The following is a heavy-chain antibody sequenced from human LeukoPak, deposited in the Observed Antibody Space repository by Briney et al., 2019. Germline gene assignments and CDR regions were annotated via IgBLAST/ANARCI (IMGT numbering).Heavy chain of an antibody. J-gene: IGHJ4*02. D-gene: IGHD4/OR15-4a*01. Sequence: GGSLRLSCAASGFTFRNYGMTWVRQAPGKGLEWVSSISGSGGSTYYAESVKGRFIISRDNSKNTLYLQMNSLRAEDTAVYYCARRAGAYSHPYDYWGQGTLVTVSS. CDR3: ARRAGAYSHPYDY. CDR2: ISGSGGST. CDR1: GFTFRNYG. V-gene: IGHV3-23*01.